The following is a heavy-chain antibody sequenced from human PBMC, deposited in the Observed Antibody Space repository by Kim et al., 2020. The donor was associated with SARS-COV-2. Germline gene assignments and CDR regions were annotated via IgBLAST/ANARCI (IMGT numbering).Heavy chain of an antibody. Sequence: SETLSLTCAVYGGSFSIYYWSWIRQPPGKGLEWIGEINHSGSTNYNPSLKSRVTISVDIFKSQFSLKLSSVTAADTAVYYCARVPQWTNWFDPWGQGSLVTVSS. J-gene: IGHJ5*02. V-gene: IGHV4-34*01. CDR3: ARVPQWTNWFDP. CDR1: GGSFSIYY. CDR2: INHSGST. D-gene: IGHD6-19*01.